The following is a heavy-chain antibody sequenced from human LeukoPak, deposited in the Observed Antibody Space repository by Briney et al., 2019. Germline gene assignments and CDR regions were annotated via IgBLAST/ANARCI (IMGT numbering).Heavy chain of an antibody. V-gene: IGHV3-33*01. CDR3: ARGADRWYYFDY. D-gene: IGHD4-23*01. Sequence: GGSLRLSCAASGFTFSSYGMHWVRQAPGKGLEWVAVIWYDGSNKYYADSVKGRFTISRDSSKNTLYLQMNSLRAEDTAVYYCARGADRWYYFDYWGQGTLVTVSS. J-gene: IGHJ4*02. CDR2: IWYDGSNK. CDR1: GFTFSSYG.